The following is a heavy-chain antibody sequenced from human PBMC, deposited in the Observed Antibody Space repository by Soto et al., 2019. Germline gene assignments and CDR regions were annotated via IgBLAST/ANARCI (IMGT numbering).Heavy chain of an antibody. CDR3: ARGFYYYDSSGYYLVRAFDI. CDR2: MNPNSGNT. D-gene: IGHD3-22*01. CDR1: GYTFTSYD. V-gene: IGHV1-8*01. J-gene: IGHJ3*02. Sequence: ASVKVSCKASGYTFTSYDINWVRQATGQGLEWMGWMNPNSGNTGYAQKFQGRVTMTRNTSISTAYMELSSLRSEDTAVYYCARGFYYYDSSGYYLVRAFDIRGQGTMVTVSS.